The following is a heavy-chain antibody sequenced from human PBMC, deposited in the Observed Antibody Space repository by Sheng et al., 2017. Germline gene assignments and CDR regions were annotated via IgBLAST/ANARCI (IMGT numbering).Heavy chain of an antibody. Sequence: QVQLVQSGTAVKKPGASVSVSCKASGYAFTSYGISWVRQAPGQGLEWMGCISAYNGDTYFAQKFQGRVTLTTDTSTNTAYMELRSLRSDDTAVYFCARAFILSIAMAGTPDYLDYWGQGTLVTVSS. V-gene: IGHV1-18*01. J-gene: IGHJ4*02. CDR3: ARAFILSIAMAGTPDYLDY. CDR1: GYAFTSYG. D-gene: IGHD6-19*01. CDR2: ISAYNGDT.